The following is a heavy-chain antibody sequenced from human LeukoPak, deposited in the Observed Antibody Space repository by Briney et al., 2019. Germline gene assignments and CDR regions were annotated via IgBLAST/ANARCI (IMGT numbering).Heavy chain of an antibody. CDR3: ARIGIGYCSSTSCLSDAFDI. CDR2: ISAYNGNT. D-gene: IGHD2-2*01. Sequence: ASVKVSCTASGYTFTSYGISWVRQAPGQGLEWMGWISAYNGNTNSAQKLQGKVTITTDTSTSTAYMELRSLRSDDTAVYYCARIGIGYCSSTSCLSDAFDIWGQGTMVTVSS. V-gene: IGHV1-18*01. CDR1: GYTFTSYG. J-gene: IGHJ3*02.